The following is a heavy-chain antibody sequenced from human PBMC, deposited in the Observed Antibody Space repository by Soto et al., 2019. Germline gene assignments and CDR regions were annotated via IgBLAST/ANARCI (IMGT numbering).Heavy chain of an antibody. CDR1: GGSISSSY. CDR3: ARHRSGYSHGPFDY. CDR2: IYYSGST. V-gene: IGHV4-59*08. D-gene: IGHD5-18*01. Sequence: QVQLQELGPGLVKPSETLSLTCTVSGGSISSSYWSWIRQPPGKGLEWIGYIYYSGSTNYNPSLMSRVTISVDMFKNQFSLKLNSVTAADTAVYYWARHRSGYSHGPFDYWGQGTLVTVSS. J-gene: IGHJ4*02.